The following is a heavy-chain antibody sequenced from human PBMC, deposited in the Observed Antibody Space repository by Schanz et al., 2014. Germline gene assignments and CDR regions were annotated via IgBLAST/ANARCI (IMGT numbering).Heavy chain of an antibody. V-gene: IGHV3-23*01. Sequence: EVHLLDSGGGLVQPGGSLRLSCAASGFTFSSYAMSWVRQAPGKGLEWVSSISSGGNPYYANSVKGRFGISRDNSENTLYLQMSSLRGEDTAVYYCAKDPRGDKNDRAYYFDYWGQGTLVSVSS. D-gene: IGHD3-10*01. CDR2: ISSGGNP. CDR1: GFTFSSYA. J-gene: IGHJ4*02. CDR3: AKDPRGDKNDRAYYFDY.